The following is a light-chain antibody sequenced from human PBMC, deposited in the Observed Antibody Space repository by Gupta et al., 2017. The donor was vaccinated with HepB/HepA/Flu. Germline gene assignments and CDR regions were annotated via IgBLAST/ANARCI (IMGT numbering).Light chain of an antibody. Sequence: DVQMTQSPSSLSSSVGDRVTITYRASESVSVYLNWYQQKPGKAPKLLIHTASTLQSGVPSRFSGSGSATXFTLTIXMRQPEDFATYYCHQSYSLPWTFGXGTKVEIK. CDR2: TAS. CDR3: HQSYSLPWT. CDR1: ESVSVY. V-gene: IGKV1-39*01. J-gene: IGKJ1*01.